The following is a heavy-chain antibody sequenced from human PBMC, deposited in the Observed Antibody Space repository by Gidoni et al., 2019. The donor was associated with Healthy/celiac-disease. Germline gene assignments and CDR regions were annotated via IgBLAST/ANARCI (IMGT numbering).Heavy chain of an antibody. CDR3: ARWGARKSYYYYGMDV. J-gene: IGHJ6*02. CDR1: GFTFSSHA. V-gene: IGHV3-30*04. CDR2: ISYDGSNK. Sequence: QVQLVESGGGVVQPGRSLRLSCAASGFTFSSHAMHWVRQAPGKGLEWVAVISYDGSNKYYADSVKGRFTISRDNSKNTLYLQMNSLRAEDTAVYYCARWGARKSYYYYGMDVWGQGTTVTVSS. D-gene: IGHD3-16*01.